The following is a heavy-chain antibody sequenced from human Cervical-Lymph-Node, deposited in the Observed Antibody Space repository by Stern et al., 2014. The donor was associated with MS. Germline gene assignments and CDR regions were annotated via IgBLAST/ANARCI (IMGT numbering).Heavy chain of an antibody. CDR2: IRSEIYGGTT. D-gene: IGHD1-26*01. V-gene: IGHV3-49*03. CDR1: GLTFRKYG. CDR3: TVGVWNL. Sequence: EVQLVESRGGLVQPGRSLRLSCTTSGLTFRKYGMNWFRQTPGKGLQWVGFIRSEIYGGTTEYAAFVKDRFIISRDDSKNITYLQMNSLKNEDTAVYYCTVGVWNLWGQGTLVTVSS. J-gene: IGHJ5*02.